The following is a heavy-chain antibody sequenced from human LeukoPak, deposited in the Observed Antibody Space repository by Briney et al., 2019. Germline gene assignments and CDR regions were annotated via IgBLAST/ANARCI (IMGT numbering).Heavy chain of an antibody. CDR2: INPNSGVT. CDR3: GSGQWLVGVFY. J-gene: IGHJ4*02. CDR1: GHTFTGYY. D-gene: IGHD6-19*01. V-gene: IGHV1-2*02. Sequence: ASAKVSCKASGHTFTGYYMHWVRQAPGQGLEWLGWINPNSGVTNYAQKFQGRITMTRDTSITTVYMELSSLTSDDMAVYYCGSGQWLVGVFYWGQGTLVTVSS.